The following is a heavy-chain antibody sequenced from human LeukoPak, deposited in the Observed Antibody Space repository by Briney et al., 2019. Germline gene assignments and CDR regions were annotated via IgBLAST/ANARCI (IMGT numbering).Heavy chain of an antibody. V-gene: IGHV1-2*02. CDR1: GYTFTDYY. CDR3: ARVPCGGDCNLPRVEFDY. Sequence: VASVKVSCKASGYTFTDYYMHWVRQAPGQGLEWMGWINPNNGDTSYAQKFQGRVTMTRDTSSSTAYVELTRLRSDDTAVYYCARVPCGGDCNLPRVEFDYWGQGTLVTVSS. D-gene: IGHD2-21*02. CDR2: INPNNGDT. J-gene: IGHJ4*02.